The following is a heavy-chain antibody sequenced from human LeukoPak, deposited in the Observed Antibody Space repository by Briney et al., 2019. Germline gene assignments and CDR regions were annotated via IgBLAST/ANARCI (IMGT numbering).Heavy chain of an antibody. Sequence: GASVKVSCKASGYTFTGYYMHWVRQAPGQGLEWMGWINPNSGGTNYAQKFQGRVTMTRDTSISTAYMELSRLRSDDTAVYYCARDHEGALAVASFDYWGQGTLVTVSS. CDR1: GYTFTGYY. D-gene: IGHD6-19*01. CDR3: ARDHEGALAVASFDY. CDR2: INPNSGGT. J-gene: IGHJ4*02. V-gene: IGHV1-2*02.